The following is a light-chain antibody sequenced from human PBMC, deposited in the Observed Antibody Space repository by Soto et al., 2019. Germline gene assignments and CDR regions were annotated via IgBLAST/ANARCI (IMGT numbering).Light chain of an antibody. CDR2: DVS. V-gene: IGLV2-11*01. Sequence: QSDLTQPRSVSGSPGQSVTISCTGTSSDVDGYNYVSWYQQHPGKAPKLMIYDVSNRPSGVPDRLSGSKSGNTASLTISGLQAEDEADDYCCSYAGSYVFGTGTKVTVL. J-gene: IGLJ1*01. CDR3: CSYAGSYV. CDR1: SSDVDGYNY.